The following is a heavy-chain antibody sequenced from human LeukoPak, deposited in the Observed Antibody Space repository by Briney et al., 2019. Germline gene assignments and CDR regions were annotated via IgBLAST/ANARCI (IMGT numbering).Heavy chain of an antibody. J-gene: IGHJ4*02. CDR3: ARVQNSYHYDSSGYVYY. D-gene: IGHD3-22*01. CDR2: IKPDGSEK. Sequence: GGSLRLSCAASHFTFTTYWMSWVRQAPGKGLEWVANIKPDGSEKYYVDSVEGRFTISRDNSKNTLYLQMNSLRAEDTAVYYCARVQNSYHYDSSGYVYYWGQGTLVTVSS. CDR1: HFTFTTYW. V-gene: IGHV3-7*01.